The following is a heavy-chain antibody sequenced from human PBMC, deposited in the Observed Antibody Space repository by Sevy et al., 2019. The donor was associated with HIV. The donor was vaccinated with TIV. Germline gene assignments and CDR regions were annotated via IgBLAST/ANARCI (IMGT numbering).Heavy chain of an antibody. D-gene: IGHD3-9*01. CDR3: ARGPDILSGYPSHYFDY. J-gene: IGHJ4*02. CDR2: IKEDGSQK. Sequence: GSLRLSCAASGFSFSKYWMSWVRQAPGKGLEWVANIKEDGSQKNYLESVKGRFTISRDNAKNLPYLQRNNLRADDTAVYYCARGPDILSGYPSHYFDYWGQGTLVTVSS. V-gene: IGHV3-7*01. CDR1: GFSFSKYW.